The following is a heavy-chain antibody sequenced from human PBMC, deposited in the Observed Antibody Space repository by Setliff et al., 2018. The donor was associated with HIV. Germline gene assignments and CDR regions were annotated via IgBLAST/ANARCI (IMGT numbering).Heavy chain of an antibody. CDR3: ATIPRPSYYYYYYMDV. CDR2: IIPIFGTA. V-gene: IGHV1-69*13. CDR1: GGTFSSYA. J-gene: IGHJ6*03. Sequence: GASVKVSCKASGGTFSSYAISWVRQAPGQGLEWMGGIIPIFGTANYAQKFQGRVTSTANESTSTAYMELSSLRPEDTAVYYCATIPRPSYYYYYYMDVWGKGTTVTVSS. D-gene: IGHD6-6*01.